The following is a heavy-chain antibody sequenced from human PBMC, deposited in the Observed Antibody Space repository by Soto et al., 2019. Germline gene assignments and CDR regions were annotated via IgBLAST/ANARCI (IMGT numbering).Heavy chain of an antibody. J-gene: IGHJ4*02. D-gene: IGHD5-12*01. CDR3: ARSHIVHRLFMYPYDY. CDR2: ISNNGST. V-gene: IGHV4-39*01. Sequence: PSETLSLTCTVSGDSISRGAYYWTWIRQHPGKGLESIANISNNGSTYYNPSLKSRVTISVDTSKNQFSLKLSSVTAADTAVYYCARSHIVHRLFMYPYDYWGQGSLVTVSS. CDR1: GDSISRGAYY.